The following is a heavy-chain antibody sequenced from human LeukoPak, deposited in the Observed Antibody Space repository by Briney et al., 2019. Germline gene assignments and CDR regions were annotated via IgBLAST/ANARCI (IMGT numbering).Heavy chain of an antibody. V-gene: IGHV4-39*01. Sequence: SVTLSLTCTVSGGSISSSSYYWGWIRQPPGKGLEWIGSIYYSGSTYYNPSLKSRVTISVDTSKNQFSLKLSSVTAADTAVYYCARHRSDGYDDDAFDIWGQGTMVTVSS. D-gene: IGHD5-12*01. CDR1: GGSISSSSYY. CDR2: IYYSGST. CDR3: ARHRSDGYDDDAFDI. J-gene: IGHJ3*02.